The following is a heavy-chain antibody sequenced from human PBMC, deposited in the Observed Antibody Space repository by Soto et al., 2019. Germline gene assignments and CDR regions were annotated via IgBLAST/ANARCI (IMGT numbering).Heavy chain of an antibody. CDR3: ARGRGAYYGKSDFFDF. Sequence: EEQVVESGGGLVQPGGSLRLSCAASGFTFDDYGMHWVRQGPGKGLEWVSGITWNSATIGYAASVKGRFTISRDNAKNSLYLQMSSLTTEDTAVYYCARGRGAYYGKSDFFDFWGQGALVTVSS. D-gene: IGHD3-10*01. CDR2: ITWNSATI. CDR1: GFTFDDYG. J-gene: IGHJ4*02. V-gene: IGHV3-9*01.